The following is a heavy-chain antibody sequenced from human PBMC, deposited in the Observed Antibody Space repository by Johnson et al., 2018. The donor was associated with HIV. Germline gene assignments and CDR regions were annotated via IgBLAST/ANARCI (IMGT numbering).Heavy chain of an antibody. D-gene: IGHD6-13*01. CDR2: ISGSGGST. Sequence: MQLVESGGGLVQPGGSLRLSCVASGFTFSSYAMTWVRQAPGKGLEWVSSISGSGGSTTYADSVKGRFIISRDNAKNSLYLQMNSLRDEDTALYYCARGAYSSSWHASDASDIWGQGTMVTVSS. V-gene: IGHV3-23*04. CDR1: GFTFSSYA. J-gene: IGHJ3*02. CDR3: ARGAYSSSWHASDASDI.